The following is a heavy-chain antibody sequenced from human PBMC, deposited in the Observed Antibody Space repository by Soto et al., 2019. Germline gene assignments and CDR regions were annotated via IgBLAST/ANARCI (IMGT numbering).Heavy chain of an antibody. CDR2: IYNDGTYA. CDR1: GFTFNRYW. J-gene: IGHJ4*02. D-gene: IGHD6-13*01. V-gene: IGHV3-74*01. Sequence: GGSLRLSCAGSGFTFNRYWMHWVRQVPGKGPVWVARIYNDGTYADYADSVKGRFTISRDNAKDTLYLQMNDLRAEDSALYHCTRGPRATSAGTSAHSGQRTLVTVSS. CDR3: TRGPRATSAGTSAH.